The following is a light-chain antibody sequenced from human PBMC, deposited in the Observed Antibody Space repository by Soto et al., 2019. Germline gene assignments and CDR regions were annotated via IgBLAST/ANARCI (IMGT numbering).Light chain of an antibody. J-gene: IGKJ1*01. CDR1: QSVRTNY. Sequence: EIVLTQSPGTLSLSPAETATLSCRASQSVRTNYLAWYQQKPGQAPRLLHFDASSRASDIPDKFSGSGSGTDFTLTISRLEPEDFAVYYCQQYTSSLPRTFGQGTKGETK. CDR2: DAS. V-gene: IGKV3-20*01. CDR3: QQYTSSLPRT.